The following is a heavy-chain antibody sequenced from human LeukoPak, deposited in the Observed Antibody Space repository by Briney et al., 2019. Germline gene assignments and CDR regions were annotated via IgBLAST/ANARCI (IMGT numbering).Heavy chain of an antibody. V-gene: IGHV4-4*09. CDR1: GGSISSYY. CDR3: ARQARYCGGDCYRYFVY. J-gene: IGHJ4*02. D-gene: IGHD2-21*02. CDR2: IYTSGST. Sequence: SETLSLTCTVSGGSISSYYWSWIRQPPGKGLEWIGYIYTSGSTNYNPSLKSRVTISVDTSKNQFSLKLSSVTAADTAVYYCARQARYCGGDCYRYFVYWGQGTLVTVSS.